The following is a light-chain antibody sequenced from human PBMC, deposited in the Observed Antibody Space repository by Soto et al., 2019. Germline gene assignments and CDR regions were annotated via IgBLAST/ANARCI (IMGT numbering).Light chain of an antibody. CDR3: KTVTAWLLWR. J-gene: IGKJ2*04. V-gene: IGKV3-15*01. CDR1: QSVSNN. CDR2: GAS. Sequence: LSESPGERATLSCRASQSVSNNLAWYQQTPGQAPRLLIYGASTRATGIPARFSGSGSGTEFTLTICGLQSEDFAICYCKTVTAWLLWRFADGTNLDI.